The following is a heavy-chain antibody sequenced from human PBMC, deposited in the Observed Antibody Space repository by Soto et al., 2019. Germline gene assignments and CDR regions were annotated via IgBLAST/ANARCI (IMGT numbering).Heavy chain of an antibody. CDR2: VYYSGST. V-gene: IGHV4-59*01. Sequence: PXETLSLTCTVAGSSISSSYWSWIRQSPGKGLEWIGYVYYSGSTNYNPSLKSRVTISVDTSKNQFSLKLSSVTAADTAVYYCARGYYDSSGQSNTFDTSGQGTMVTVSS. J-gene: IGHJ3*02. CDR1: GSSISSSY. D-gene: IGHD3-22*01. CDR3: ARGYYDSSGQSNTFDT.